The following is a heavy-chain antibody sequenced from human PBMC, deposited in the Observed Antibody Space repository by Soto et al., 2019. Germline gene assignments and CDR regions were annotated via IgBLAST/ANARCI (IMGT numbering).Heavy chain of an antibody. Sequence: EVQLVESGGNLVQPGGSLRLSCEASGFTFSGFDMHWVRQPTGKGLEWVSTIGTAGDTYYAVSVKGRFTISSGHAKNSLSLQMNSLRAGDTAVYFCARGQVVGAHFVDSWDQRTQVTVSS. D-gene: IGHD1-26*01. J-gene: IGHJ4*02. CDR2: IGTAGDT. CDR3: ARGQVVGAHFVDS. CDR1: GFTFSGFD. V-gene: IGHV3-13*01.